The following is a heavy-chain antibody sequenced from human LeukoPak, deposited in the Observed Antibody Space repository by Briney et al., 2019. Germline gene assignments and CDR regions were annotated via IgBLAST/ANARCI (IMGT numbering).Heavy chain of an antibody. V-gene: IGHV4-31*03. CDR3: ARGGANCSGGTCYTHYFDY. CDR1: GGSISSGGYY. CDR2: IYYSGNT. Sequence: SETLSLTCTVSGGSISSGGYYWRWIRQHPGKGLEWIGYIYYSGNTYYNPSLKSRVTISVDTSKNQFSLKLSSVTAADTAVYYCARGGANCSGGTCYTHYFDYWGQGTLVTVSS. D-gene: IGHD2-15*01. J-gene: IGHJ4*02.